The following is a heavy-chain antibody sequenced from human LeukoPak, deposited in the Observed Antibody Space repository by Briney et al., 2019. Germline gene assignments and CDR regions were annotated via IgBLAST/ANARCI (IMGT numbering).Heavy chain of an antibody. J-gene: IGHJ4*02. CDR1: GFTFSSYA. CDR3: AKDRVAAHYYFDY. V-gene: IGHV3-23*01. CDR2: ISGSGGST. D-gene: IGHD2-15*01. Sequence: PGGSLRLSRAASGFTFSSYAMSWVRQAPGKGLEWVSAISGSGGSTYYADSVKGRFTISRDNSKNTLYLQMNSLRAEDTAVYYCAKDRVAAHYYFDYWGQGTLVTVSS.